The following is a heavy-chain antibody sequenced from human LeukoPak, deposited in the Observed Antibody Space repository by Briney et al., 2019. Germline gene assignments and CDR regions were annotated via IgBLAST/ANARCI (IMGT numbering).Heavy chain of an antibody. CDR1: GFTFRSYA. J-gene: IGHJ3*02. D-gene: IGHD2-8*02. CDR2: ISDSGGTT. Sequence: PGGSLRLSCAASGFTFRSYAMSWVRHAPGEGLEWVAAISDSGGTTYYADSVKGRFTISRDNAKNSLYLQMNSLRAEDTAVYYCARESTGDAFDIWGQGTMVTVSS. CDR3: ARESTGDAFDI. V-gene: IGHV3-23*01.